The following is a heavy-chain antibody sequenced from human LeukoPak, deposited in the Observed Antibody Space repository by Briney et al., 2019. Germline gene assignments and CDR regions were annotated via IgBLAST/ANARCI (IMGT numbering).Heavy chain of an antibody. CDR2: IYYSGST. J-gene: IGHJ4*02. V-gene: IGHV4-59*05. Sequence: SETLSLTCTVSGGSISSYYWSWIRQPAGKGLEWIGSIYYSGSTYYNPSLKSRVTISVDTSKNQFSLKLSSVTAADTAVYYCARRASIFGVVTRMYYFDYWGQGTLVTVSS. CDR1: GGSISSYY. CDR3: ARRASIFGVVTRMYYFDY. D-gene: IGHD3-3*01.